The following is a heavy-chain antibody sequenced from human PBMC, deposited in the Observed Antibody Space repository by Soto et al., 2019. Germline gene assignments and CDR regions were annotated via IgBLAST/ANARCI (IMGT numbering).Heavy chain of an antibody. J-gene: IGHJ4*02. Sequence: GGSLRLSCAASGFTFSSYAMSWVRQAPGKGLEWVSVIYSGGSTYYADSVKGRFTISRHNSKNTLYLQMNSLRAEDTAVYYCASGYSSSSGYYFDYWGQGTLVTVSS. D-gene: IGHD6-6*01. CDR3: ASGYSSSSGYYFDY. CDR2: IYSGGST. V-gene: IGHV3-53*04. CDR1: GFTFSSYA.